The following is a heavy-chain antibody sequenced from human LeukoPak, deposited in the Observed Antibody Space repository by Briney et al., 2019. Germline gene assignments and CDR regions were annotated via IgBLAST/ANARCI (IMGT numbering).Heavy chain of an antibody. CDR2: IIPILGIA. CDR1: GGTFSSYA. Sequence: SVKVSCKASGGTFSSYAISWVRQAPGQGLEWMGRIIPILGIANYAQKFQGRVTITADKSTSTAYMELSSLRSEDTAVYYCAREDPNCSSTSCYYDYWGQGTLVTVSS. CDR3: AREDPNCSSTSCYYDY. J-gene: IGHJ4*02. D-gene: IGHD2-2*01. V-gene: IGHV1-69*04.